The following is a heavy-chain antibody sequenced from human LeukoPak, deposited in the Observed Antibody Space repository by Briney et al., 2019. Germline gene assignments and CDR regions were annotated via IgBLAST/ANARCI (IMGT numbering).Heavy chain of an antibody. D-gene: IGHD3-10*01. J-gene: IGHJ4*02. CDR3: ARVWGVIRVEFDY. V-gene: IGHV4-4*02. Sequence: GSLRLSCAASGFTFSSYGMHWVRQPPGKGLEWIGEIYHSGSTNYNPSLKSRVTISVDKSKNQFSLKLSSVTAADTAVYYCARVWGVIRVEFDYWGQGTLVTVSS. CDR2: IYHSGST. CDR1: GFTFSSYG.